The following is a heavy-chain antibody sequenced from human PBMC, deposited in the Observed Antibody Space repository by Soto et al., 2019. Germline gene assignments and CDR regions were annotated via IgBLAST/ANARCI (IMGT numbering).Heavy chain of an antibody. J-gene: IGHJ6*02. CDR1: GFTFSSYE. CDR2: ISSSGSTI. V-gene: IGHV3-48*03. CDR3: ARGHSGSYNYYYYYYGMDV. D-gene: IGHD1-26*01. Sequence: GGSLRLSCAASGFTFSSYEMNWVRQAPGKGPEWVSYISSSGSTIYYADSVKGRFTISRDNAKNSLYLQMNSLRAEDTAVYYCARGHSGSYNYYYYYYGMDVWGQGTTVTVSS.